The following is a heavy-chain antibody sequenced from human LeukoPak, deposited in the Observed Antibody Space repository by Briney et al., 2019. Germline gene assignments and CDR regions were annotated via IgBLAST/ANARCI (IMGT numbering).Heavy chain of an antibody. CDR3: ARVGAAAGTFGY. CDR2: IHYTGST. D-gene: IGHD6-13*01. Sequence: SETLSLTCTVSGGSISSYYWSWIRQSPGKGLECIGYIHYTGSTNYNPSLKSRVTISVDTSKNQFSLKLSSVTAADSAVYYCARVGAAAGTFGYWGQGTLVTVSS. V-gene: IGHV4-59*12. CDR1: GGSISSYY. J-gene: IGHJ4*02.